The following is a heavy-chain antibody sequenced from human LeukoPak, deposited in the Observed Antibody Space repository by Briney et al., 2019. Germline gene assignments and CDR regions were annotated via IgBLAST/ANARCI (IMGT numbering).Heavy chain of an antibody. CDR2: ISSSGLTI. CDR1: GFIFSSYE. CDR3: ARDHAMAFDY. Sequence: PGGSLRLSCAASGFIFSSYEMNWVRQAPGKGLEWVSYISSSGLTIYYADSVKGRFTISRDNAKNSLYLQMNSLRAEDTAVYYCARDHAMAFDYWGQGTLVTVSS. J-gene: IGHJ4*02. D-gene: IGHD5-18*01. V-gene: IGHV3-48*03.